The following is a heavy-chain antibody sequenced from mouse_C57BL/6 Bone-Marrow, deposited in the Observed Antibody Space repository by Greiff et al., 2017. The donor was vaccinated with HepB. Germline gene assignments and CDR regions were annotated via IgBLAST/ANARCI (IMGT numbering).Heavy chain of an antibody. J-gene: IGHJ4*01. V-gene: IGHV5-6*01. CDR1: GFTFSSYG. Sequence: EVQGVESGGDLVKPGGSLKLSCAASGFTFSSYGMSWVRQTPDKRLEWVATISSGGSYTYYPDSVKGRFPISRDNAKNTLYLQMSSLKSEDTAMYYCARHAGIYWGQGTSVTVSS. CDR3: ARHAGIY. D-gene: IGHD4-1*01. CDR2: ISSGGSYT.